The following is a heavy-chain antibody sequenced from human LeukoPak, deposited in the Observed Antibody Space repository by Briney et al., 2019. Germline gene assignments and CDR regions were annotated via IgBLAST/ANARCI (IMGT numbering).Heavy chain of an antibody. CDR1: GGTFSSYA. CDR2: IIPIFGTA. D-gene: IGHD5-24*01. J-gene: IGHJ4*02. Sequence: SVKVSCKASGGTFSSYAISWVRQAPGQGLEWMGRIIPIFGTANYAQKFQGRVTITTDESTSTAYMELSSLRSEDTAVYYCARPGGRYNLPLDYWGQGTLVTVSS. CDR3: ARPGGRYNLPLDY. V-gene: IGHV1-69*05.